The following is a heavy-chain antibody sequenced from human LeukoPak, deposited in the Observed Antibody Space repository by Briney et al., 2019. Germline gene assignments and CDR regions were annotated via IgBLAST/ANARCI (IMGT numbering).Heavy chain of an antibody. J-gene: IGHJ3*02. D-gene: IGHD3-22*01. Sequence: PSETLSLTCAVYGGSFSGYYWSWIRQPPGKGLEWIGEINHSGSTNYNPSPKSRVTISVDTSKNQFSLKLSSVTAADTAVYYCARASELKMYYYDSSGPNDAFDIWGQGTMVTVSS. CDR2: INHSGST. CDR1: GGSFSGYY. CDR3: ARASELKMYYYDSSGPNDAFDI. V-gene: IGHV4-34*01.